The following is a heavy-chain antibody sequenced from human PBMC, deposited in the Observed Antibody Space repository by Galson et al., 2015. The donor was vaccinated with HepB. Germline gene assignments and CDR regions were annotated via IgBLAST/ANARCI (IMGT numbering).Heavy chain of an antibody. CDR3: ARGGYCSSTSCWTTKQYYYYGMDV. D-gene: IGHD2-2*01. J-gene: IGHJ6*02. Sequence: SVKVSCKASGYTFTSYDISWVRQAPGQGLEWMGWISANNGNTNYAQKLQGRVTMTTDTSTSTAYMELRSLRSDDTAVYYCARGGYCSSTSCWTTKQYYYYGMDVWGQGTTVTVSS. V-gene: IGHV1-18*04. CDR2: ISANNGNT. CDR1: GYTFTSYD.